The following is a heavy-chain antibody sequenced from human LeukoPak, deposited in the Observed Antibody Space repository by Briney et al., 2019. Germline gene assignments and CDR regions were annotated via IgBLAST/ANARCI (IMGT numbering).Heavy chain of an antibody. CDR3: AKRPPASGWSAMDV. J-gene: IGHJ6*04. V-gene: IGHV3-23*01. CDR2: ISGGAGTT. CDR1: GFTFSSCA. D-gene: IGHD6-19*01. Sequence: GGSLRLSCSASGFTFSSCAMNWVRQAPGKGLEWVSTISGGAGTTYYADSVKGRFTISRDNSENTLHLQMNNLRAEDSALYYCAKRPPASGWSAMDVWGKGTTVTVSS.